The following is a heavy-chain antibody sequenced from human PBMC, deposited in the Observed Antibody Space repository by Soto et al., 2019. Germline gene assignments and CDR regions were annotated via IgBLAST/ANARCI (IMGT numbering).Heavy chain of an antibody. Sequence: GGSLRLSCTASGFSLSSSDMHWVRQAPGKGLEWLAVSSFDGTQRFYGDSVKGRFTVSRDNSNNTLYLEMNSLRTEDTAVYYCATQLRGSGWYPLDSWGQGTPVTVSS. CDR3: ATQLRGSGWYPLDS. J-gene: IGHJ4*02. CDR1: GFSLSSSD. CDR2: SSFDGTQR. V-gene: IGHV3-30*03. D-gene: IGHD6-19*01.